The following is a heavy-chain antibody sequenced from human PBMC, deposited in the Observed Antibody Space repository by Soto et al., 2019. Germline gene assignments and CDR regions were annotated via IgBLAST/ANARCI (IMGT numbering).Heavy chain of an antibody. V-gene: IGHV3-48*01. Sequence: EVQLVESGGDLVQPGGSLRLSCAASGFTFSDYSMNWVRQAPGKGLEWISYISGSSSTIDYADSVKGRFTISRDNAKNSLYLQMNYLRAEDTALYYCARDRDCITTGGADADYFQHWGRGTLVTVSS. J-gene: IGHJ1*01. CDR2: ISGSSSTI. CDR1: GFTFSDYS. CDR3: ARDRDCITTGGADADYFQH. D-gene: IGHD3-22*01.